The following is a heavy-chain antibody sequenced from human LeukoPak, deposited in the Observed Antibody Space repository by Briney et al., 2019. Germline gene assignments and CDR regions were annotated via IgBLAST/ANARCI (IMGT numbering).Heavy chain of an antibody. J-gene: IGHJ2*01. CDR1: GFTFSSYW. D-gene: IGHD2-21*02. Sequence: GGSLRLSCAASGFTFSSYWMSWVRQAPGRGLDWVANIKQDGSEKYYGDSVKGRFTISRDNAKNTLYLQMNSLRAEDTAVYYCAKMVVVTVTYWYFDLWGRGTLVSVSS. CDR3: AKMVVVTVTYWYFDL. V-gene: IGHV3-7*03. CDR2: IKQDGSEK.